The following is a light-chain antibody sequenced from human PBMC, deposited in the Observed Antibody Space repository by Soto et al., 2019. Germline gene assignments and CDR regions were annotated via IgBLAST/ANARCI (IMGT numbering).Light chain of an antibody. CDR2: AAS. V-gene: IGKV1-39*01. J-gene: IGKJ5*01. Sequence: IQLTQSPSFLSASVGDRVNLTCRASQSISSYLNWYQPKPGKAPNLLIYAASSLQSGVPSRFSGSGSGTDSTLTIRSLQPEDFATDYCQQSYSPPTFGQGTRLEIK. CDR1: QSISSY. CDR3: QQSYSPPT.